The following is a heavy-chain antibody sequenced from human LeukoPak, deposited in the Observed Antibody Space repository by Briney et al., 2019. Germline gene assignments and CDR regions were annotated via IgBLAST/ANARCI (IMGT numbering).Heavy chain of an antibody. Sequence: SETLSLTCTVSGGSISSYYWSWIRQPPGKGLEWVGYIYYSGSTNYNPSLKSRVTISVDTFENQFSLKLSSVTAADTAVYFCARVGGGNYYYYGMDVWGQGTTVTVSS. J-gene: IGHJ6*02. V-gene: IGHV4-59*01. CDR1: GGSISSYY. D-gene: IGHD2-15*01. CDR2: IYYSGST. CDR3: ARVGGGNYYYYGMDV.